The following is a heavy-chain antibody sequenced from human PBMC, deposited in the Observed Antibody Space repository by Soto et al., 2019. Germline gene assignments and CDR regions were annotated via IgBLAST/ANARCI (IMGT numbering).Heavy chain of an antibody. CDR1: GGSISSGGYY. CDR3: ARVPYYYGSGSSYYFDY. CDR2: IYYSGST. D-gene: IGHD3-10*01. J-gene: IGHJ4*02. Sequence: PSETLSLTCTVSGGSISSGGYYWSWIRQHPGKGLEWIGYIYYSGSTYYNPPLKSRVTISVDTSKNQFSLKLSSVTAADTAVYYCARVPYYYGSGSSYYFDYWGQGTLVTVSS. V-gene: IGHV4-31*03.